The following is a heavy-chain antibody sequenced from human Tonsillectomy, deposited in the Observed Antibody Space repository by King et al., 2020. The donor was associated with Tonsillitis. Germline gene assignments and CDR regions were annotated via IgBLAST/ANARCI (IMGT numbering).Heavy chain of an antibody. CDR1: GFTFSDYY. J-gene: IGHJ4*02. D-gene: IGHD2-2*01. CDR3: AREGSGTGSLTGGLLDY. CDR2: ISSSTIYT. V-gene: IGHV3-11*05. Sequence: VQLVESGGGLVKPGGSLRLSCAASGFTFSDYYMTWIRQAPGKGLEWVSYISSSTIYTKYADSVKGRFTISRDNAKNSLYLQMNTLRAEDTAVYYCAREGSGTGSLTGGLLDYWGQGTLVTVSS.